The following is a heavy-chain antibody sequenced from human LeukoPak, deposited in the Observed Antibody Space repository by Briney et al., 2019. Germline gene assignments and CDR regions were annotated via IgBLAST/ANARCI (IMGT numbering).Heavy chain of an antibody. J-gene: IGHJ4*02. CDR1: GGTFSSYA. Sequence: SVKVSCKASGGTFSSYAISWVRQAPGQGLEWMGRIIPILGIANYAQKFQGRVTITADKSTSTAYMELSSLRSEDTAVYYCARDWYYDSSGYYHGPDYWGQGTLVTVSS. CDR2: IIPILGIA. CDR3: ARDWYYDSSGYYHGPDY. V-gene: IGHV1-69*04. D-gene: IGHD3-22*01.